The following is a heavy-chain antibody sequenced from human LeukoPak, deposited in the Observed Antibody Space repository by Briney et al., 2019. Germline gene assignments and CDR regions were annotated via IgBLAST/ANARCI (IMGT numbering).Heavy chain of an antibody. D-gene: IGHD6-13*01. J-gene: IGHJ5*02. CDR1: GGSISSSSYY. V-gene: IGHV4-39*07. Sequence: SETLSLTCTVSGGSISSSSYYWGWIRQPPGKGLEWIGSIYYSGSTYYNPSLKSRVTISVDTSKNQFSLKLSSVTAADTAVYYCARDEGSSWYFNWFDPWGQGTLVTVSS. CDR3: ARDEGSSWYFNWFDP. CDR2: IYYSGST.